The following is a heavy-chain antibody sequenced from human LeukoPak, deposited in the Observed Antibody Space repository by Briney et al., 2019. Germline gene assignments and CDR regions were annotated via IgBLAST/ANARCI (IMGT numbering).Heavy chain of an antibody. Sequence: GGSLRLSCAASGSTFSSYAMSWVRQAPGKGLEWVSAISGSGGSTYYADSVKGRFTISSDNSKNTLYLQINSMRAEDTAAYYCAKDPRIAVAGYVDYWGQGTLVTVSS. D-gene: IGHD6-19*01. J-gene: IGHJ4*02. CDR3: AKDPRIAVAGYVDY. V-gene: IGHV3-23*01. CDR1: GSTFSSYA. CDR2: ISGSGGST.